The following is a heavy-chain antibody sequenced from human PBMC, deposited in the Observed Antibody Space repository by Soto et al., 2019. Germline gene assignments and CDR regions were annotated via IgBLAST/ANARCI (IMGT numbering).Heavy chain of an antibody. CDR3: VRCPTGAVDY. Sequence: KFVESGGGVVQPGTSLRLHCLASGFVCSNYGMHWVRQAPGKGLEWVAVIWHDGSKKYYGDSVKGRFTISRDNSNNTLYLQMNNLRAENTAVYYCVRCPTGAVDYWGQGTLVTVSS. CDR2: IWHDGSKK. V-gene: IGHV3-33*01. J-gene: IGHJ4*02. D-gene: IGHD3-10*01. CDR1: GFVCSNYG.